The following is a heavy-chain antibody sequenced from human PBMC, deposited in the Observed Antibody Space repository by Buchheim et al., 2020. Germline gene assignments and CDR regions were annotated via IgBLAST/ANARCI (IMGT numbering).Heavy chain of an antibody. V-gene: IGHV4-34*01. Sequence: QVQLQQWGAGLLEPSGTLSLTCAVYGGSFSDFYWSWIRQPPGKGLEWIGEINHSGTTNYNPSLSSRVTISVDTSKKQFSLELRSVTAADAAVYFCARTHIAPGLYYYAMDVWGQGTT. CDR1: GGSFSDFY. CDR3: ARTHIAPGLYYYAMDV. CDR2: INHSGTT. J-gene: IGHJ6*02.